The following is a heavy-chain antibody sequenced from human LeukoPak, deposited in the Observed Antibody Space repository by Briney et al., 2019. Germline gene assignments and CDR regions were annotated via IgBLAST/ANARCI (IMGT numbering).Heavy chain of an antibody. J-gene: IGHJ6*03. Sequence: GGSLRLSCAASGFTFSNAWMSWVRQAPGKGLEWVGRIKSKTDGGTTDYAAPVKGRFTISRDDSKNTLYLQMNSLKTEDTAVYYCTTGSPPRITIFGVVTTYYMDVWGKGTTVTVSS. CDR3: TTGSPPRITIFGVVTTYYMDV. V-gene: IGHV3-15*01. CDR2: IKSKTDGGTT. CDR1: GFTFSNAW. D-gene: IGHD3-3*01.